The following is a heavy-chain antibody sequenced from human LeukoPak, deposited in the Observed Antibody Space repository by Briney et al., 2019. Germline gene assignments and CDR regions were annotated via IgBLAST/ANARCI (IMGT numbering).Heavy chain of an antibody. V-gene: IGHV1-18*01. J-gene: IGHJ6*02. CDR1: GYTFTIYG. D-gene: IGHD2-2*01. CDR2: ISAYGNT. Sequence: ASVKVSCKTSGYTFTIYGISWVRQAPGQGLEWMGLISAYGNTNYAQNLQGRVTMTTDTSTSTAYMELRSLRSDDTAVYYCASCGLRASCSGGLYYYGMDVWGQGTTVTVSS. CDR3: ASCGLRASCSGGLYYYGMDV.